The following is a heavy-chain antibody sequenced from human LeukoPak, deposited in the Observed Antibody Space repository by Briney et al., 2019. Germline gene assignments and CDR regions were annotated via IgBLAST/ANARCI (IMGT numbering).Heavy chain of an antibody. D-gene: IGHD6-13*01. V-gene: IGHV4-59*12. Sequence: SETLSLTCTVSGGSISSYYWSWIRQPPGKGLEWIGYIYYSGSTNYNPSPKSRVTISVDTSKNQFSLKLSSVTAADTAVYYCARDRGIAAAADYWGQGTLVTVSS. J-gene: IGHJ4*02. CDR2: IYYSGST. CDR3: ARDRGIAAAADY. CDR1: GGSISSYY.